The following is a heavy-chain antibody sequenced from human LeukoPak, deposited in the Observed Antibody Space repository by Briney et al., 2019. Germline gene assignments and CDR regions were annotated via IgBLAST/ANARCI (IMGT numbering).Heavy chain of an antibody. Sequence: ASVKVSCKASGYTFTGYYMHWVRQAPGQGLEWMGWINPNSGGTNYAQKFQGRVTMTRDTSISTAYMELSRLRSDDTAVYYCARGRYSYGYYYYYYMDVWGKGTTVTVSS. CDR1: GYTFTGYY. D-gene: IGHD5-18*01. V-gene: IGHV1-2*02. CDR3: ARGRYSYGYYYYYYMDV. J-gene: IGHJ6*03. CDR2: INPNSGGT.